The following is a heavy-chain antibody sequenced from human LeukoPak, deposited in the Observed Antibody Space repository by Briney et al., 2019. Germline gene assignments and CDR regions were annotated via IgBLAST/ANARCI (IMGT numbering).Heavy chain of an antibody. V-gene: IGHV3-23*01. Sequence: PGGSLRLSCAASGFTFSTYAMSWVRQAPGKGLEWVSGISGSGSDTYYADSVKGRFTISRDNSKNTLYLQMNSLRAEDTAVYYCATLATPYYHGLDVWGQGTTVTVS. CDR3: ATLATPYYHGLDV. J-gene: IGHJ6*02. CDR2: ISGSGSDT. CDR1: GFTFSTYA.